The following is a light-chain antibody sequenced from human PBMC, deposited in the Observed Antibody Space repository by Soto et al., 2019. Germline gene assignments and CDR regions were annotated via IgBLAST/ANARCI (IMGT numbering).Light chain of an antibody. CDR2: AAS. CDR3: QQVNNYPLT. V-gene: IGKV1-9*01. J-gene: IGKJ4*01. CDR1: QGLSSY. Sequence: IQLTQSPSSLSASVGDRVTITCRASQGLSSYLAWYQQKPGKAPKLLIYAASTLQSGVPSRFSGSESGTDFTLTISSLQPEDFGTYYCQQVNNYPLTFGGRTKVDIK.